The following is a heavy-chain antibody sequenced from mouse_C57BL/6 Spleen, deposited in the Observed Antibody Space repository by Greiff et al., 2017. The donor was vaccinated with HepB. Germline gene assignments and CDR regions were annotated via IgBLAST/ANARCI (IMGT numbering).Heavy chain of an antibody. J-gene: IGHJ2*01. Sequence: EVQLQQSGAELVRPGASVKLSCTASGYNIKDDYMHWVKQSPEQGLEWMGWIDPENGDTEYASKFQGKATITADKSSNTAYLQLSSLTSEDAAVYYCTTGGRYWGQGTTLTVSS. V-gene: IGHV14-4*01. CDR3: TTGGRY. CDR1: GYNIKDDY. CDR2: IDPENGDT. D-gene: IGHD1-1*01.